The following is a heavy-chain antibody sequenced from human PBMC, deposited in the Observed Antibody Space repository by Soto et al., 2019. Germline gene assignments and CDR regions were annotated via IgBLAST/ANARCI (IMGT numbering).Heavy chain of an antibody. J-gene: IGHJ4*02. CDR2: ISYDGSNK. CDR1: GFTFSSYA. V-gene: IGHV3-30-3*01. Sequence: GGSLRLSCAASGFTFSSYAMHWVRQAPGKGLEWVAVISYDGSNKYYADSVKGRFTISRDNSKNTLYLQMNSLRAEDTAVYYCARPKMNYDFWSGSVLDYWGQGTLVTVSS. CDR3: ARPKMNYDFWSGSVLDY. D-gene: IGHD3-3*01.